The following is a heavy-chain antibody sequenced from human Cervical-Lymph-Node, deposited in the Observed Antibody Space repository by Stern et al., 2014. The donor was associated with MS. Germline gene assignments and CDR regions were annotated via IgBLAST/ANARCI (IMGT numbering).Heavy chain of an antibody. Sequence: QLQLQESGPGLVKPSETLSLTCTVSGGSITSYYWSWIRQPPGKGLEWIGYIYYSGSTNYNPSLKSRVAVSIDTSKNQFSLKLSSVTAADTAVYYCAAIESSTSSLDYWGQGTLVTVSS. J-gene: IGHJ4*02. CDR3: AAIESSTSSLDY. V-gene: IGHV4-59*03. CDR1: GGSITSYY. CDR2: IYYSGST. D-gene: IGHD6-6*01.